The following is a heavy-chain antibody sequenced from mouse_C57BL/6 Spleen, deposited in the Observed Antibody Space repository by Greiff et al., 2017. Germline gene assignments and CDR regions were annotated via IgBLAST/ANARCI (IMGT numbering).Heavy chain of an antibody. J-gene: IGHJ2*01. D-gene: IGHD2-5*01. Sequence: EVMLVESGGGLVKPGGSLKLSCAASGFTFSSYTMSWVRQTPEKRLEWVATISGGGGNTYYPDSVKGRFTISRDNAKNTLYLQMSSLKSEDTTLYYCAIQYYSNRRTYYGDYWGQGTTLTVSS. V-gene: IGHV5-9*01. CDR1: GFTFSSYT. CDR2: ISGGGGNT. CDR3: AIQYYSNRRTYYGDY.